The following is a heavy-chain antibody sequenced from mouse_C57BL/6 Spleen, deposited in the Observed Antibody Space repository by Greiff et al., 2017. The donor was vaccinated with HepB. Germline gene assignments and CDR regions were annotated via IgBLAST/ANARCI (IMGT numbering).Heavy chain of an antibody. V-gene: IGHV5-17*01. CDR1: GFTFSDYG. Sequence: DVMLVESGGGLVKPGGSLKLSCAASGFTFSDYGMHWVRQAPEKGLEWVAYISGGSSTIYYADKVKGRVTISRDNAKNTLFLQMTSLSSEDTAMYYCARGGSYFDYWGQGTTLTVSS. CDR3: ARGGSYFDY. CDR2: ISGGSSTI. J-gene: IGHJ2*01.